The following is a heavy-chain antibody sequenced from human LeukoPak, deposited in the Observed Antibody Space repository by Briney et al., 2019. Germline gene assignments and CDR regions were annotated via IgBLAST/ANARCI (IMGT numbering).Heavy chain of an antibody. CDR2: IYYSGST. D-gene: IGHD6-19*01. CDR3: AREVHKGCYYMDV. J-gene: IGHJ6*03. V-gene: IGHV4-59*01. Sequence: SETLSLTCTVSGGSISSYYWSGIRQPPGKALEGSGYIYYSGSTNYNPSLKSRVTISVDTYKNQFSLKLSSVTAADTAVYYCAREVHKGCYYMDVWGKGTTVTISS. CDR1: GGSISSYY.